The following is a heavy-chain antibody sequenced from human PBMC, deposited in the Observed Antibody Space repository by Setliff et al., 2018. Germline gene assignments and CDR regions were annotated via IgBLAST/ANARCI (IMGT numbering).Heavy chain of an antibody. CDR2: IYHNGNT. J-gene: IGHJ6*02. Sequence: SETLSLTCGVSGYSISSGHFWSWIRQPPGKGLEWIGYIYHNGNTNFNPSLRSRVNMSVDTSNNQFVLNLKAVTAADTAVYYCARDRTAYTYGLDVWGQGTTVTVS. CDR3: ARDRTAYTYGLDV. D-gene: IGHD3-16*01. V-gene: IGHV4-28*03. CDR1: GYSISSGHF.